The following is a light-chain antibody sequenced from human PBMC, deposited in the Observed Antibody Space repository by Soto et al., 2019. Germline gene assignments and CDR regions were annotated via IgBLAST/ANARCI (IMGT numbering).Light chain of an antibody. Sequence: QPVLTQSPSASASLGASVKPTCTLSSGHSSYAIAWHQQQPEKGPRYLMKVNSDGSHSKGDGIPDRFSGSSSGAERYLTISSLQSEDEADYYCQTWDSGIAVFGGGTQLTVL. CDR2: VNSDGSH. V-gene: IGLV4-69*01. CDR1: SGHSSYA. CDR3: QTWDSGIAV. J-gene: IGLJ7*01.